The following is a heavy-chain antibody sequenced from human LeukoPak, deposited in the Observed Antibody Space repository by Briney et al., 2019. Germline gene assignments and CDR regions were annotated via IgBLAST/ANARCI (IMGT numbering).Heavy chain of an antibody. V-gene: IGHV4-34*01. CDR1: GGSFSGYY. CDR3: ARGAVLWFRPKLYYYYMDV. J-gene: IGHJ6*03. CDR2: INHSRST. Sequence: SETLSLTCAVYGGSFSGYYWSCLRQPPGKGREGIREINHSRSTNYNPSLKSRVTISVDTSKNQFSLKLSSVTAADTAVYYCARGAVLWFRPKLYYYYMDVWGKGTTVTVSS. D-gene: IGHD3-10*01.